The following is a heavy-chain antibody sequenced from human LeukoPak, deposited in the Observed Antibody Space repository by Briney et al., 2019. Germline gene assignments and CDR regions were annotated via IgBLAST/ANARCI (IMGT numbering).Heavy chain of an antibody. D-gene: IGHD5-24*01. CDR2: IYYSGST. J-gene: IGHJ4*02. V-gene: IGHV4-31*03. CDR1: GGSISSGGYY. CDR3: ARDQLSRDGYPTGFDY. Sequence: MPSETLSLTCTVSGGSISSGGYYWSWIRQHPGKGLEWIGYIYYSGSTYYNPSLKSRVTISVDTSKNQFSLKLSSVTAADTAVYYCARDQLSRDGYPTGFDYWGQGTLVTVSS.